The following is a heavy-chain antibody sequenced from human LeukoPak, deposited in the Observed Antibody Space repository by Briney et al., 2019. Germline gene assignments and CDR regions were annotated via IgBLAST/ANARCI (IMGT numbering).Heavy chain of an antibody. CDR3: ARAPSEIGGYYPEYFRH. Sequence: GGSLRLSCAAAGFTFSNYWMHWVRQAPGKGLAWVSRIKSDGRTNYADSVKGRFTVSRDNAKNTVSLQMNSLRAEDTGVYYCARAPSEIGGYYPEYFRHWGQGTLVTVSS. J-gene: IGHJ1*01. D-gene: IGHD3-22*01. CDR1: GFTFSNYW. CDR2: IKSDGRT. V-gene: IGHV3-74*01.